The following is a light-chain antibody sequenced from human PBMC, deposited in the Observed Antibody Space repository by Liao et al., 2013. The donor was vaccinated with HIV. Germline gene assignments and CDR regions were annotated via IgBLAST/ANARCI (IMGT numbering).Light chain of an antibody. Sequence: SYELTQPPSVSVAPGKTARITCGEFNIGSKSVHWFQQKPGQAPVLVIYKDSERPSGIPERFSGSSSGTTVTLTINRVEAGDEADYYCQVWDSSVDHQVFGTGTKVTVL. CDR2: KDS. CDR3: QVWDSSVDHQV. J-gene: IGLJ1*01. V-gene: IGLV3-21*01. CDR1: NIGSKS.